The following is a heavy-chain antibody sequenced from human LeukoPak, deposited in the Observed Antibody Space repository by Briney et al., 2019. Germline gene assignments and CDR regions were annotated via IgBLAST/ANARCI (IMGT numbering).Heavy chain of an antibody. CDR1: GYSISSGFY. CDR3: ARGGVDYYGSGTYYLMYYFDY. CDR2: VYHGGSS. V-gene: IGHV4-38-2*02. J-gene: IGHJ4*02. D-gene: IGHD3-10*01. Sequence: SETLSLTCTVSGYSISSGFYWGWIRQPPGKGLEWIGNVYHGGSSYYNPSLKSRVTISVDTSKNQFSLKLTSVTAADTAVYFCARGGVDYYGSGTYYLMYYFDYWGQGALVTVSS.